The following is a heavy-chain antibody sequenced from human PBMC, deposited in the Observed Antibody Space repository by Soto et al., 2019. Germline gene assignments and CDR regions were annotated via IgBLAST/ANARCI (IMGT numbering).Heavy chain of an antibody. CDR3: ARNANYYDSSGYWILIDY. CDR1: GYTFTSYG. Sequence: ASVKVSCKASGYTFTSYGISWVRQAPGQGLEWMGWISAYNGNTNYAQKLQGRVTMTTDTSTSTAYMELRSLISDDTAVYYCARNANYYDSSGYWILIDYWGQGTLVTVSS. V-gene: IGHV1-18*01. CDR2: ISAYNGNT. D-gene: IGHD3-22*01. J-gene: IGHJ4*02.